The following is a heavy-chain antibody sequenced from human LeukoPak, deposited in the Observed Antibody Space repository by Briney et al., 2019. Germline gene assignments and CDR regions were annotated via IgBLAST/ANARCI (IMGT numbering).Heavy chain of an antibody. CDR3: ARAVGPFDY. D-gene: IGHD3/OR15-3a*01. J-gene: IGHJ4*02. CDR1: GFTFSTYG. CDR2: IWNDGSNK. V-gene: IGHV3-33*01. Sequence: PGRSLRLSCAASGFTFSTYGMHWLCQAPGKGLEWVAVIWNDGSNKCYADSVKGRFTISRDNSEDTLYLQMNSLRVDDTAVYYCARAVGPFDYWGQGTLVTVSS.